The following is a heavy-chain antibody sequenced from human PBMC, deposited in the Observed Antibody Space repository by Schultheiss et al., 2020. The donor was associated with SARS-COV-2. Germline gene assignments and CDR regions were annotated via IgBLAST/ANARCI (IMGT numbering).Heavy chain of an antibody. Sequence: GGSLRLSCAASGFTFSSYSMNWVRQAPGKGLEWVSSISSSSSYIYYADSVKGRFTISRDNAKNSLYLQMNSLRAEDTAVYYCARDRDRGLEIDYWGQGTLVTVSS. CDR3: ARDRDRGLEIDY. CDR2: ISSSSSYI. CDR1: GFTFSSYS. J-gene: IGHJ4*02. V-gene: IGHV3-21*01. D-gene: IGHD3-10*01.